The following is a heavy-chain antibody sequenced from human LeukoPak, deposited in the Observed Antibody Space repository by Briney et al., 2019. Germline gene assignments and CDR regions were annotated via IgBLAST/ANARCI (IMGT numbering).Heavy chain of an antibody. CDR3: AKETTTLITRIVVVMSHLDY. V-gene: IGHV3-23*01. Sequence: GGSLRLSCAASGFTFSSYAMSWVRQAPGKGLEWVSAISGSGGSTYYADSVKGRFTISRDNSKNTLYLQMNSLRAEDTAVYYCAKETTTLITRIVVVMSHLDYWGQGTLVTVSS. CDR2: ISGSGGST. J-gene: IGHJ4*02. D-gene: IGHD3-22*01. CDR1: GFTFSSYA.